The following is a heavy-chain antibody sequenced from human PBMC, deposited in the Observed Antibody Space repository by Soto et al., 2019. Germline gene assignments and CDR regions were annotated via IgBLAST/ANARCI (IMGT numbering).Heavy chain of an antibody. CDR3: ATQTISYTWGV. J-gene: IGHJ6*02. D-gene: IGHD3-16*01. V-gene: IGHV4-4*02. CDR2: LSRGDER. CDR1: GAPITTTKW. Sequence: QVQLQESGPGLVKPSETLSLTCTVSGAPITTTKWWAWVRLPPGKGLEWIGELSRGDERSSNPSLEGRFTMSLDKSNNPFSLKLTSVPAADTAIYSCATQTISYTWGVWGRGTAVTVSS.